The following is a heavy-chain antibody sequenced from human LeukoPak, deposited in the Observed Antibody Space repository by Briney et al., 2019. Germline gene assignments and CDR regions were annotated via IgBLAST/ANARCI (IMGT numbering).Heavy chain of an antibody. D-gene: IGHD3-22*01. CDR1: GYSFTSYW. V-gene: IGHV5-51*01. CDR3: ARLMQGYYDSSGYYNSGYFDL. CDR2: IYPGDSDT. Sequence: HGESPKISCKGSGYSFTSYWIGWVRQMPGKGLEWMGIIYPGDSDTRYSPSFQGQVTISADKSISTAYLQWSSLKASDTAMYYCARLMQGYYDSSGYYNSGYFDLWGRGTLVTVSS. J-gene: IGHJ2*01.